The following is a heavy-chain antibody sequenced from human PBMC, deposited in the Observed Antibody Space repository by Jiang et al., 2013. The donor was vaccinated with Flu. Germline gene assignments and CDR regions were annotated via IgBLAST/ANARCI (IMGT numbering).Heavy chain of an antibody. CDR1: GFSVSGNY. D-gene: IGHD4-11*01. J-gene: IGHJ6*02. CDR3: ARDFSSYPYYYYGMDV. CDR2: IYRDGRT. V-gene: IGHV3-66*01. Sequence: VQLVESGGGLVQPGGSLRLSCAASGFSVSGNYMTWVRQAPGKGMEWVSFIYRDGRTYYADFVKGRFTISRDDSKNTVSLEMISLRAEDTALYYCARDFSSYPYYYYGMDVWGRGTTVTVSS.